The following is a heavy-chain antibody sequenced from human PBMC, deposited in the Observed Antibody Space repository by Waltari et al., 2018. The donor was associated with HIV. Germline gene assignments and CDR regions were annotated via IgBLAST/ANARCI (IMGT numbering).Heavy chain of an antibody. CDR2: IYYSGST. J-gene: IGHJ4*02. CDR3: ASRVGATPFDY. D-gene: IGHD1-26*01. Sequence: QLQLQESGPGLVKPSETLSLTCTVSGGSISSSSSYWGWIRQPPGKGLEWIGSIYYSGSTYYNPSLKSRVTISVDTSKNQFSLKLSSVTAADTAVYYCASRVGATPFDYWGQGTLVTVSS. CDR1: GGSISSSSSY. V-gene: IGHV4-39*01.